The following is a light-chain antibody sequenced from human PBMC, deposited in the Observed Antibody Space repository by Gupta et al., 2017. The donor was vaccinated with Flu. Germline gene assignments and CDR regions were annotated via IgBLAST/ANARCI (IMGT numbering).Light chain of an antibody. CDR1: SSNIGASYG. CDR2: DTN. CDR3: QSYDNTLSGWV. V-gene: IGLV1-40*01. J-gene: IGLJ3*02. Sequence: QSVLTQPPSVSGAPGQRVTIPCTGSSSNIGASYGVHWYQQLPGTAPKLLIYDTNNRPSGVPDRFSGSESGTSASLAITGLQAEDEADYYCQSYDNTLSGWVFGGGTKLTVL.